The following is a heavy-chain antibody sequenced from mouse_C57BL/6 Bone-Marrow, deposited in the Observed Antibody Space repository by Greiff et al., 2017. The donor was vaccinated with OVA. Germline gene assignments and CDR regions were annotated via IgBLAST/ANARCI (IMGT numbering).Heavy chain of an antibody. Sequence: QVQLQQSGAELARPGASVKLSCKASGYTFTSYGISWVKQSTGQGLEWIGEIYPRSGNTYYNEKFKGKATLTADKSSSTAYMELRSLTSEDSAVYFCARGVYGSSYFDYWGQGTTLTVSS. CDR3: ARGVYGSSYFDY. CDR2: IYPRSGNT. CDR1: GYTFTSYG. D-gene: IGHD1-1*01. J-gene: IGHJ2*01. V-gene: IGHV1-81*01.